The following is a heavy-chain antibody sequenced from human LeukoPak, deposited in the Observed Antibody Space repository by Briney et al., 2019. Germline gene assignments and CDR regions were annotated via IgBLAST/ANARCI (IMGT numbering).Heavy chain of an antibody. CDR1: GYTLTELS. CDR2: FDPENGET. CDR3: ATATDYFDY. V-gene: IGHV1-24*01. J-gene: IGHJ4*02. Sequence: ASVKASCTVSGYTLTELSVHWVRQAPGKGLEWMGGFDPENGETIYAQSFQGRLTMTEDTSTDTAYMELSSLRSEDTAVYYCATATDYFDYWGQGTLVTVSS.